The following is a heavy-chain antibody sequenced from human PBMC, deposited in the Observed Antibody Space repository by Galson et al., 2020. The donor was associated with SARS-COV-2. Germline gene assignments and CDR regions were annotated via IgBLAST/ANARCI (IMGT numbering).Heavy chain of an antibody. Sequence: SETLSLTCAVYGGSFSGYYWSWIRHPPGKGLEWIGEINHSGSTNYNPSLKSRVTISVDTSKNQFSLKLSSVTAADTAVYYCARFRSVAGPPYYYGMDVWGQGTTVTVSS. CDR2: INHSGST. D-gene: IGHD6-19*01. J-gene: IGHJ6*02. CDR3: ARFRSVAGPPYYYGMDV. V-gene: IGHV4-34*01. CDR1: GGSFSGYY.